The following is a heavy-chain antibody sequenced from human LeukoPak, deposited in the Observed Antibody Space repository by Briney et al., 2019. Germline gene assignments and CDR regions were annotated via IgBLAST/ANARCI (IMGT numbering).Heavy chain of an antibody. CDR1: GFTVSSSY. J-gene: IGHJ4*02. CDR2: IYSGGDT. CDR3: AKERNLEIAVAGTIFDY. Sequence: GGSVRLCCAASGFTVSSSYMGWVRQAPGKGLEWVSVIYSGGDTYYADSVKGRFTISRDNSKNMIYLEMSSLKAEDTAVYYCAKERNLEIAVAGTIFDYWGQGTLVTVSS. V-gene: IGHV3-66*01. D-gene: IGHD6-19*01.